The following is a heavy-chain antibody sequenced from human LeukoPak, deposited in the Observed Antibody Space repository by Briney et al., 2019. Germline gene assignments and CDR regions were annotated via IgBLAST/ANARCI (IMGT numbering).Heavy chain of an antibody. Sequence: GGSLRLSCAASEFTFSSYSMNWVRQAPGKGLEWVSYISSSSSTIYYADSVKGRFTISRDNAKNSLYLQMNSLRAEDTAVYYCARRYSSSLGLGFDIWGQGTLVTVSS. J-gene: IGHJ3*02. CDR3: ARRYSSSLGLGFDI. D-gene: IGHD6-13*01. V-gene: IGHV3-48*01. CDR1: EFTFSSYS. CDR2: ISSSSSTI.